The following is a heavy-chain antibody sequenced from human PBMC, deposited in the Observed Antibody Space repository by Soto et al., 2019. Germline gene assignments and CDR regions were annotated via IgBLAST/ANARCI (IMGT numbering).Heavy chain of an antibody. J-gene: IGHJ6*02. CDR3: ARAGTFAGGFWSGYYGSDYHAMDA. CDR2: ICFDGSKE. V-gene: IGHV3-33*01. CDR1: GFTFNRYG. Sequence: GGSLRLSCAASGFTFNRYGMHWVRQAPGKGLEWVALICFDGSKEYYADSVQGRFTISRDDSSKKLYLQMISLRADEAAVVFCARAGTFAGGFWSGYYGSDYHAMDAWGQGTTVTVSS. D-gene: IGHD3-3*01.